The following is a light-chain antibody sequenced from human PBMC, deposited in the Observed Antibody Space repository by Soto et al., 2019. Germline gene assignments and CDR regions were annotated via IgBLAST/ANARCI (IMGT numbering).Light chain of an antibody. CDR1: SSDVGGYNC. CDR2: GVT. J-gene: IGLJ2*01. CDR3: SSFASGSTRVV. Sequence: QSALTQPASVSGSPGQSITISCIGTSSDVGGYNCVSWYQQHPGKAPKLMIFGVTNRPSGVSDRFSGSKSGNTASLTISGLQAEDEADYYCSSFASGSTRVVFGGGTKLTVL. V-gene: IGLV2-14*01.